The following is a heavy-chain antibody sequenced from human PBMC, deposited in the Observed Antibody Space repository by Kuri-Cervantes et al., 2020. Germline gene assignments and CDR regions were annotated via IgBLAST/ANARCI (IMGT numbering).Heavy chain of an antibody. J-gene: IGHJ4*02. CDR3: AKDRLIRGSSFFDS. D-gene: IGHD1-26*01. CDR2: ISSSGSTI. Sequence: GGSLRLSCAASGFTFSDYYMSWIRQAPGKGLEWVSYISSSGSTIYYADSVKGRFTISRDNSKNMLYLQMSSLRAEDTAVYYCAKDRLIRGSSFFDSWGQGTLVTVSS. V-gene: IGHV3-11*01. CDR1: GFTFSDYY.